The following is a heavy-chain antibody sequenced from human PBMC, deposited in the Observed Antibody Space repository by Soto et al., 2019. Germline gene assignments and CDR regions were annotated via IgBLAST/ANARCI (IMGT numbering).Heavy chain of an antibody. CDR3: AKVLWGGYWASDF. V-gene: IGHV3-23*01. CDR1: GFTFKTHA. D-gene: IGHD1-26*01. CDR2: IRGDGFT. J-gene: IGHJ4*01. Sequence: PGGSLRLSCAASGFTFKTHAMTWVRQAPGKGLEWISAIRGDGFTYYGDSVKGRFTISRDTSKDTLYLQLTSLRAEDSAVYYCAKVLWGGYWASDFWGQGTLVTVSS.